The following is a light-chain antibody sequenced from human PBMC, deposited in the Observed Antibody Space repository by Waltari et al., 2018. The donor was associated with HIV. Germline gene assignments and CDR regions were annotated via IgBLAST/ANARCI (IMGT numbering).Light chain of an antibody. CDR2: RDY. V-gene: IGLV1-47*01. Sequence: QSVLTQPPSASGTLGQRVTISCPGSSSNVGSKPVYWFQQVPGTAPKLLIYRDYQRRSGFPDRCSGSKSGASASLTISGLRSEDEADYYCVAWDDSLSGYVFGTGTKVSVL. J-gene: IGLJ1*01. CDR3: VAWDDSLSGYV. CDR1: SSNVGSKP.